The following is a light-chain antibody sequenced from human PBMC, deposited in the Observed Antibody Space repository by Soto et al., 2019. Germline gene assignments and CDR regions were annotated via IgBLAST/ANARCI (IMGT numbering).Light chain of an antibody. CDR1: QSVYSNS. Sequence: EIVLTQSPGTLSLSPGDTATLSCRASQSVYSNSLAWYQQESGQAPRLLIFGASNRATGIADRFSGSGSGTEFTLSISRLEHEDFAVYYCQQYGSSPYTFGQGTKLETK. CDR3: QQYGSSPYT. V-gene: IGKV3-20*01. CDR2: GAS. J-gene: IGKJ2*01.